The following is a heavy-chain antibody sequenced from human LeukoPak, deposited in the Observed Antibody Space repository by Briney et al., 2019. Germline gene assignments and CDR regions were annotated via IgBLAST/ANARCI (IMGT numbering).Heavy chain of an antibody. CDR1: GFTFSTYA. J-gene: IGHJ3*02. CDR2: ISSSGGST. D-gene: IGHD1-26*01. CDR3: AKDKWELLGLYAFDI. Sequence: GGSLRLSCAASGFTFSTYAMSWVRQAPGKGLEWVSAISSSGGSTYYADSVKGRFTISRDNSKNTLYLQMNSLRAEDTAVYYCAKDKWELLGLYAFDIWGQGTMVTVSS. V-gene: IGHV3-23*01.